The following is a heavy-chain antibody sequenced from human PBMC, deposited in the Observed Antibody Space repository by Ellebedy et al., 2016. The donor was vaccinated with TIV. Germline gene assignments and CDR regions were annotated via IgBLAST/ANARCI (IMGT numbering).Heavy chain of an antibody. D-gene: IGHD4-23*01. V-gene: IGHV4-61*01. CDR3: ASLAYGGLCEY. J-gene: IGHJ4*02. CDR1: GASVGSSNHF. CDR2: IYYTGST. Sequence: MPGGSLRLSCTVSGASVGSSNHFWSWIRQPLGKVLEWIGYIYYTGSTNYNPSLESRVTISVDPSKNQFSLRLTSVTSADSAVYYFASLAYGGLCEYWGQGTLVTVSS.